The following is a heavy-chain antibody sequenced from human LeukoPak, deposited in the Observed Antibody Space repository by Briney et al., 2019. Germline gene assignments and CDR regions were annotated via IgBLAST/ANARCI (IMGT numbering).Heavy chain of an antibody. V-gene: IGHV3-53*01. Sequence: HPGGSLRLSCAASGFTVSSNFLSWVRQAPGKGLKWVSLIYSGGSTDYTDSVKGRFTISRDNSKNTLYLQMNSLRAEDTAVYYCARRAGGYSHPYDYWGQGTLVTVSS. D-gene: IGHD4-23*01. CDR1: GFTVSSNF. J-gene: IGHJ4*02. CDR2: IYSGGST. CDR3: ARRAGGYSHPYDY.